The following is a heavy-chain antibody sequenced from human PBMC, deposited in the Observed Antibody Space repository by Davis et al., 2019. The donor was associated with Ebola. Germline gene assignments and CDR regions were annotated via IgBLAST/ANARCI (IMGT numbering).Heavy chain of an antibody. D-gene: IGHD2-15*01. CDR2: ISYDGSNK. J-gene: IGHJ6*02. Sequence: GESLKISCAASGFTFSSYGMHWVRQAPGKGLEWVAVISYDGSNKYYADSVKGRFTISRDNSKNTLYLQMNSLRAEDTAVYYCAKDRGGRAEYYYYGMDVWGQGTTVTVSS. V-gene: IGHV3-30*18. CDR3: AKDRGGRAEYYYYGMDV. CDR1: GFTFSSYG.